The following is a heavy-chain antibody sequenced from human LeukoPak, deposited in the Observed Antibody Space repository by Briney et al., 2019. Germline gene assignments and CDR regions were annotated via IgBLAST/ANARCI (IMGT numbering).Heavy chain of an antibody. D-gene: IGHD5-12*01. Sequence: GGSLRLSCSASGFTFSNYAMHWVRQAPGKGLEYVSAISSNGGSTYNADSVKGRFTISRDNSKNTLYLQMSSQRAEDTAVYYCVNLSGYDYVDYWGQGTLVTVSS. CDR2: ISSNGGST. V-gene: IGHV3-64D*06. CDR1: GFTFSNYA. J-gene: IGHJ4*02. CDR3: VNLSGYDYVDY.